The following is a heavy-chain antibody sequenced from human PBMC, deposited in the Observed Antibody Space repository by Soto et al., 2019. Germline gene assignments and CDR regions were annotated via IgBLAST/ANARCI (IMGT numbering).Heavy chain of an antibody. CDR1: GYSFTSYW. V-gene: IGHV5-51*01. D-gene: IGHD1-26*01. Sequence: GESLKISWKGSGYSFTSYWIGWVRQMPGKGLEWMGIIYPGDSDTRYSPSFQGQVTISADKSISTAYLQWSSLKASDTAMYYCARSGVGAKFYNWFDPWGQGTLVTVSS. J-gene: IGHJ5*02. CDR3: ARSGVGAKFYNWFDP. CDR2: IYPGDSDT.